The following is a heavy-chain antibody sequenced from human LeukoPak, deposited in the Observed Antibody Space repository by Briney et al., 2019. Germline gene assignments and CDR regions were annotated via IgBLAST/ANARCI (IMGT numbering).Heavy chain of an antibody. CDR3: ARKVDAAKVNAFDI. D-gene: IGHD5-18*01. V-gene: IGHV1-46*01. J-gene: IGHJ3*02. CDR1: GYTFTSYD. Sequence: ASVKVSCKASGYTFTSYDINRVRQAPGQGLEWMGIINPSGGTTSYAQRFQGRVTMTRDMSTSTVYMDLSSLRSDDTAVYYCARKVDAAKVNAFDIWGQGTMVTVSS. CDR2: INPSGGTT.